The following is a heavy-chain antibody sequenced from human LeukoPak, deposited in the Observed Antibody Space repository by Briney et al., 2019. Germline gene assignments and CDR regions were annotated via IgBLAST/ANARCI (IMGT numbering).Heavy chain of an antibody. CDR3: ARDSLHYCSGGSCYYYYYMDV. Sequence: SVKVSHKASGYTFTSYGISWVRQAPGQGLEWMGGIIPIFGTANYAQKFQGRVTITADESTSTAYMELSSLRSEDTAVYYCARDSLHYCSGGSCYYYYYMDVWGKGTTVTVS. J-gene: IGHJ6*03. CDR2: IIPIFGTA. CDR1: GYTFTSYG. V-gene: IGHV1-69*13. D-gene: IGHD2-15*01.